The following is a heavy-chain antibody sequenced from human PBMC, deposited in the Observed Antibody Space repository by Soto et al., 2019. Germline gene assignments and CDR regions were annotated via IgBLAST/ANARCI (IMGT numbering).Heavy chain of an antibody. CDR3: VSQRTSVLTQAYFDY. CDR1: GGSINDFY. V-gene: IGHV4-39*01. J-gene: IGHJ4*02. Sequence: SETLSLTCTVSGGSINDFYWGWIRQSPGKGLEWIGSVYYRGRSYSKSSVKSRVTISVDTSKNQFSLNLNSVTASDTAVCFCVSQRTSVLTQAYFDYWGPGALVTVPQ. CDR2: VYYRGRS. D-gene: IGHD2-8*01.